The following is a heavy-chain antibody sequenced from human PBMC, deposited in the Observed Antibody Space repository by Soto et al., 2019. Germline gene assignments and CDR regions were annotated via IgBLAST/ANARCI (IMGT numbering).Heavy chain of an antibody. Sequence: PSETLSLTCTVSGGSIRSYYCSWIRQPPGKGLEWIGFIYYSGSTNYNPSVKSRVTISVDTSKNQFSLKLSSVTAADTAVYYCARGVSSGYNWFDPWGRGTPVTVS. V-gene: IGHV4-59*01. J-gene: IGHJ5*02. D-gene: IGHD3-22*01. CDR3: ARGVSSGYNWFDP. CDR2: IYYSGST. CDR1: GGSIRSYY.